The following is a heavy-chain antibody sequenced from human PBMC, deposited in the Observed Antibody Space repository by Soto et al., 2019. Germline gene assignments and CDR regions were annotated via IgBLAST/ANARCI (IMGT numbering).Heavy chain of an antibody. D-gene: IGHD6-6*01. Sequence: GGSLRLSCAASGFTFSSYAMHWVRQAPGKGLEWVAVISYDGSNKYYADSVKGRFTISRDNSENTLYLQMSSLRAEDTAVYYCARDERSSSSRDSRDMLEDVFDHWGHGTLVTVSS. V-gene: IGHV3-30-3*01. CDR3: ARDERSSSSRDSRDMLEDVFDH. CDR1: GFTFSSYA. J-gene: IGHJ4*01. CDR2: ISYDGSNK.